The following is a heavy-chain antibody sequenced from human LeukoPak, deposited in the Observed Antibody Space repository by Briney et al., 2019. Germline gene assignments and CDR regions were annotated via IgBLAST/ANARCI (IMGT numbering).Heavy chain of an antibody. CDR3: ARDTVDYGGNAGHAFDI. J-gene: IGHJ3*02. Sequence: PGRSLRLSCAASGFTFSSYAMHWVRRAPGKGLEWVANIKHDGSEKYYVDSVKGRFAISRDNAKNSLYLQMSSLRAEDTALYYCARDTVDYGGNAGHAFDIWGPGTMVTVSS. CDR2: IKHDGSEK. CDR1: GFTFSSYA. D-gene: IGHD4-23*01. V-gene: IGHV3-7*01.